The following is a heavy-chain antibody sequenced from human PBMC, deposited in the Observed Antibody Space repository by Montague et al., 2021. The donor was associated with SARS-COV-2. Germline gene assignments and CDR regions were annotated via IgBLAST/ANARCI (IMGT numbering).Heavy chain of an antibody. CDR1: GGSIRSDTSY. D-gene: IGHD4-17*01. Sequence: TLSLTCSVSGGSIRSDTSYYNWFRQPDGKGLEWVGRIYGGGSASYNPSLKSRVTISLDTSKNEVSLKMSSVTAADSARYSCARESGGGDGPGYYFYFGMDVWGRGTTVTVSS. V-gene: IGHV4-61*02. J-gene: IGHJ6*02. CDR2: IYGGGSA. CDR3: ARESGGGDGPGYYFYFGMDV.